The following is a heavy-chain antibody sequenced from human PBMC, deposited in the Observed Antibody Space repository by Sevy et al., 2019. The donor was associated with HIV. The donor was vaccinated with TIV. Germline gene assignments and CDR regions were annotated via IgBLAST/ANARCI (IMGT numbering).Heavy chain of an antibody. J-gene: IGHJ4*02. CDR2: ISPFNGDT. CDR3: ARAYCSGGSCYSLAY. D-gene: IGHD2-15*01. Sequence: ASVKVSCQTSGYTFTSYRIYWVLQAPGQGLEWMGWISPFNGDTNYAQKLQGRVTMITDTSTNTAYMEMRSLRSDETAVYYCARAYCSGGSCYSLAYWGQGTLVTVSS. CDR1: GYTFTSYR. V-gene: IGHV1-18*01.